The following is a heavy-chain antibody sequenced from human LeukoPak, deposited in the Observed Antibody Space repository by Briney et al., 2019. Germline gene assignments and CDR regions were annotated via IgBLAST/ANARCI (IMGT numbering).Heavy chain of an antibody. CDR1: GFTFSSYG. CDR3: ATDGMVRGPDAWFDS. J-gene: IGHJ5*01. V-gene: IGHV3-23*01. D-gene: IGHD3-10*01. CDR2: ISGSGGST. Sequence: GGSLRLSCAASGFTFSSYGMSWVRQAPGKGLEWVSAISGSGGSTYYADSVKGRFTISRDNSKNTLYLQMNSLRDEDTAVYYCATDGMVRGPDAWFDSWGQGILVTVSS.